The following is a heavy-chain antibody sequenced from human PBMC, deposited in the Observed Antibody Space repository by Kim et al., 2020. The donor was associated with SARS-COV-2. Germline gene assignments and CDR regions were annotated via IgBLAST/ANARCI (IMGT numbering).Heavy chain of an antibody. CDR3: ARGHTGWDAFDI. CDR2: IYYSGST. V-gene: IGHV4-39*07. J-gene: IGHJ3*02. Sequence: SETLSLTCTVSGGSISSSSYYWGWIRQPPGKGLEWIGSIYYSGSTYYNPSLKSRVTISVDTSKNQFSLKLSSVTAADTAVYYCARGHTGWDAFDIWGQGTMVTVSS. CDR1: GGSISSSSYY. D-gene: IGHD2-15*01.